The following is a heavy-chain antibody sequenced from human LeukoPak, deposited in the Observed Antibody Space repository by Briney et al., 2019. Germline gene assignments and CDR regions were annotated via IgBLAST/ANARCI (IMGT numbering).Heavy chain of an antibody. CDR1: GYTFTTYG. V-gene: IGHV1-18*01. D-gene: IGHD1-26*01. CDR2: ISAHNGDT. CDR3: ARVKARSGSYSLNY. Sequence: ASVKVSCKASGYTFTTYGISWVRQAPGQGLEWMGWISAHNGDTNYAQRLQGRVTMTTDTSTSTAYMELRSLRSDDTAVYYCARVKARSGSYSLNYWGQGTLVTVSS. J-gene: IGHJ4*02.